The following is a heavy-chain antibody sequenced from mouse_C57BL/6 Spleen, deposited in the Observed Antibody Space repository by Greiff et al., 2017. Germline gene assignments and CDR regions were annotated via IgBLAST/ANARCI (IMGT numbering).Heavy chain of an antibody. J-gene: IGHJ4*01. CDR3: ARVEDYYYGSSYGGAMDY. CDR2: ISYDGSN. D-gene: IGHD1-1*01. Sequence: ESGPGLVKPSQSLSLTCSVTGYSITSGYYWNWIRQFPGNKLEWMGYISYDGSNNYNPSLKNRISITRDTSKNQFFLKLNSVTTEDTATYYCARVEDYYYGSSYGGAMDYWGQGTSVTVSS. CDR1: GYSITSGYY. V-gene: IGHV3-6*01.